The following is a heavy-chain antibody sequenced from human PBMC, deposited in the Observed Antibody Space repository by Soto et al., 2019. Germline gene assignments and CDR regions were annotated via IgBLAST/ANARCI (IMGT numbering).Heavy chain of an antibody. V-gene: IGHV4-31*03. D-gene: IGHD6-6*01. Sequence: QVQLQESGPGLVKPSQTLSLTCTVSGGSISSGGYYWSWIRQHPGKGLEWIGYISYSGSTYYNPSLKSRVSTSIHTSKNQFSLERSSVTAADTAVYYCARERSIGAGRSRMDVWGQGTTVTISS. J-gene: IGHJ6*02. CDR2: ISYSGST. CDR1: GGSISSGGYY. CDR3: ARERSIGAGRSRMDV.